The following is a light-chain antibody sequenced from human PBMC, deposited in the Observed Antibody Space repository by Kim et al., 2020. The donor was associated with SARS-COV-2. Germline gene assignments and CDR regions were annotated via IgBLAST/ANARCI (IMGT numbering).Light chain of an antibody. V-gene: IGKV3D-20*02. CDR3: QHFLT. CDR1: EHVSSRY. CDR2: AAS. J-gene: IGKJ1*01. Sequence: EIVLTQPPASLSVFSGERVTLSCRASEHVSSRYLAWYQQRPGQAPRLLIYAASTRATGIADRFIGSGSGTDFTLTINRLEPEDVAVYYCQHFLTFGQGTKVDIK.